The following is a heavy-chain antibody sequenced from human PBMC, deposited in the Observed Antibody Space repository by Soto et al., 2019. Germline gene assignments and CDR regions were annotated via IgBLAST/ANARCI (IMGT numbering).Heavy chain of an antibody. V-gene: IGHV3-7*01. CDR3: AKAPDGSGREYYCDY. CDR2: INQDGTEK. Sequence: EVQLVESGGGVVQPGGSLRLSCATSGFTFSRYWMTWVRQVPGKGLEWVANINQDGTEKYYLASVKGRFTISRDNAKDSLYLQMNALSADDTAVYYCAKAPDGSGREYYCDYWGRGTLVTVSS. J-gene: IGHJ4*02. D-gene: IGHD3-10*01. CDR1: GFTFSRYW.